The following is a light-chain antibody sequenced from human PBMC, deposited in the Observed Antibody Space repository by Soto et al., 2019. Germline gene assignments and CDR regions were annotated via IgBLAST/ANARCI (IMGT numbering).Light chain of an antibody. CDR3: QQYNNWPWT. CDR1: QSVSSSY. CDR2: GAS. Sequence: EILLTQSPCTLALSPGERATLSCRASQSVSSSYLAWYQQKPGQAPRLLIYGASSRATGIPERFSGSGSGTEFTLTISSLQSEDFAVYSCQQYNNWPWTFGQGTKVDIK. J-gene: IGKJ1*01. V-gene: IGKV3-20*01.